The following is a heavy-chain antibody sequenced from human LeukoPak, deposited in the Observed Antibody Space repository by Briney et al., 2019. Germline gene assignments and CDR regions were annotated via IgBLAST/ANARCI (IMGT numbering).Heavy chain of an antibody. J-gene: IGHJ4*02. Sequence: QPGGSLRLSCAASGLTFSSYAMHWVRQSPGKGLEWVAVMSYDGFNKYYADSVKGRFTISRDNSKNTLYLQMNSLRAEDTAVYYCAKTEGYSYGYYFDYWGQGTLVTVSS. CDR3: AKTEGYSYGYYFDY. D-gene: IGHD5-18*01. CDR2: MSYDGFNK. V-gene: IGHV3-30*18. CDR1: GLTFSSYA.